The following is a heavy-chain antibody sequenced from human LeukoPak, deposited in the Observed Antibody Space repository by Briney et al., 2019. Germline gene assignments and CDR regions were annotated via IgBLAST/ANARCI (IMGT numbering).Heavy chain of an antibody. CDR2: ITTSSTYI. CDR3: ARLSAMLRGPEPIYYFDY. V-gene: IGHV3-21*01. CDR1: GFSFSTYN. D-gene: IGHD3-10*01. Sequence: GGSLRLSCAASGFSFSTYNMNWVRQAPGKGLEWVSSITTSSTYIYYADSVKGRFTISRDNAKNSLYLQMNSLRAEDTAVYYCARLSAMLRGPEPIYYFDYWGQGTLVTVSS. J-gene: IGHJ4*01.